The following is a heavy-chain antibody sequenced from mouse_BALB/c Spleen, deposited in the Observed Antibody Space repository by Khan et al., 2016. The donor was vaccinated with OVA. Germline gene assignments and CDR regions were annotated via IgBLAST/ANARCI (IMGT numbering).Heavy chain of an antibody. D-gene: IGHD1-1*01. CDR1: GYTFTSYW. CDR3: ARSNYYGSGLYAMDY. V-gene: IGHV1S41*01. CDR2: IAPGSGST. Sequence: DLVMPGAAVTLSCKASGYTFTSYWINWIKQRPGQGLEWIGRIAPGSGSTSSNDMFKGKATLTVDASSSTAYIQLSSLSSEDSAVYFSARSNYYGSGLYAMDYWGQGISVTVSS. J-gene: IGHJ4*01.